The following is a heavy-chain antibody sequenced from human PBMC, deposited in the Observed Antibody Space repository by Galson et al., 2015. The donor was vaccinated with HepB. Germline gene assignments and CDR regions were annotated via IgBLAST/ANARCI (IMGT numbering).Heavy chain of an antibody. V-gene: IGHV1-46*01. CDR2: INPSGGST. D-gene: IGHD3-22*01. CDR1: GYTFTSYY. CDR3: ARDRREYYYDSSELRDWFDP. Sequence: VKVSCKASGYTFTSYYMHWVRQAPGQGLEWMGIINPSGGSTSYAQKFQGRVTMTRDTSTSTVYMELSSLRSEDTAVYYCARDRREYYYDSSELRDWFDPWGQGTLVTVSS. J-gene: IGHJ5*02.